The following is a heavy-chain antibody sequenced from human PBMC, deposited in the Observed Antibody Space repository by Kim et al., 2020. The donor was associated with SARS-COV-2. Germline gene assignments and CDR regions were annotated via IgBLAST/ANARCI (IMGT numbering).Heavy chain of an antibody. J-gene: IGHJ3*01. CDR2: ISYDGSNK. D-gene: IGHD5-18*01. CDR1: GFTFSSYG. Sequence: GGSLRLSCAASGFTFSSYGMHWVRQAPGKGLEWVAVISYDGSNKYYADSVKGRFTISRDNSKNTLYLQMNSLRAEDTAVYYCAKDEGKNGGYSYGYDAFGVWGQGTIVPRSS. CDR3: AKDEGKNGGYSYGYDAFGV. V-gene: IGHV3-30*18.